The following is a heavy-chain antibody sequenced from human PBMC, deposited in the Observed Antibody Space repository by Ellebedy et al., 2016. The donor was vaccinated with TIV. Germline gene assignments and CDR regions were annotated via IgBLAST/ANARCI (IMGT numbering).Heavy chain of an antibody. CDR3: AREATAIAAAKFDS. CDR2: VNPSGGIT. V-gene: IGHV1-46*01. CDR1: GYTFTNYY. J-gene: IGHJ4*02. Sequence: AASVKVSCKASGYTFTNYYMHWVRQAPGQGLEWLGIVNPSGGITSYAPKFQGRLTMTRDTSTSTVYMELSSLRSEDTAVYYCAREATAIAAAKFDSWGQGTLVTVSS. D-gene: IGHD6-13*01.